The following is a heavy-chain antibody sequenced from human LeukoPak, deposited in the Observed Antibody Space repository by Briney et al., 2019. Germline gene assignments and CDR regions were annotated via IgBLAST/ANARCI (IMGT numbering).Heavy chain of an antibody. V-gene: IGHV3-48*04. J-gene: IGHJ4*02. CDR3: ASNWRDYFDY. Sequence: GGSLRLSCAASGFTFSSYSRNWVRQAPGKGLEWVSYISSSSSTIYYADSVKGRFTISRDNAKNSLYLRMNSLRAEDTAVYYCASNWRDYFDYWGQGTLVTVSS. CDR1: GFTFSSYS. CDR2: ISSSSSTI. D-gene: IGHD1-20*01.